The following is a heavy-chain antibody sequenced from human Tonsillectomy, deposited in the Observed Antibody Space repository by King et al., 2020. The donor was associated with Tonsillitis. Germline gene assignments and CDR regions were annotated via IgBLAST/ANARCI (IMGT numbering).Heavy chain of an antibody. CDR2: IYWDDDK. D-gene: IGHD4-23*01. J-gene: IGHJ4*02. CDR3: AHARGGGNSPLFDY. CDR1: GFSLSTTLVG. V-gene: IGHV2-5*02. Sequence: TLKESGPTLVKPTQTLTLTCSFSGFSLSTTLVGVAWIRQPPGKALEWLALIYWDDDKRYSPSLKNRLTITKDTSKNQVVLTMTNMDPVDTATYYCAHARGGGNSPLFDYWGQGTLVTVSS.